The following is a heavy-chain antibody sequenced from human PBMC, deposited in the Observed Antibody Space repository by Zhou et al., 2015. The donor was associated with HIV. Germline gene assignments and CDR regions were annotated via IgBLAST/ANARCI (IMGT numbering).Heavy chain of an antibody. D-gene: IGHD6-19*01. V-gene: IGHV1-69*08. J-gene: IGHJ4*02. CDR3: ARDTAVAGFDY. CDR1: GGTFSSYT. Sequence: QVQLVQSGAEVKKPGSSVKVSCKASGGTFSSYTISWVRQAPGQGLEWMGRIIPILGIANYAQKFQGRVTITANKSTSTAYMELSSLRSEDTAVYYCARDTAVAGFDYWGQGTLVTVSS. CDR2: IIPILGIA.